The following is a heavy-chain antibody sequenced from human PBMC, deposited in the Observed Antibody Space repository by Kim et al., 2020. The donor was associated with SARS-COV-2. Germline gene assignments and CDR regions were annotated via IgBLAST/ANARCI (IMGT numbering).Heavy chain of an antibody. V-gene: IGHV3-23*01. Sequence: VKGRFTISRDNSKNTQYLQVTGLRAEDTALYYCARNDYFNSGSSYYYGMDVWGQGTTVTVSS. J-gene: IGHJ6*02. D-gene: IGHD3-10*01. CDR3: ARNDYFNSGSSYYYGMDV.